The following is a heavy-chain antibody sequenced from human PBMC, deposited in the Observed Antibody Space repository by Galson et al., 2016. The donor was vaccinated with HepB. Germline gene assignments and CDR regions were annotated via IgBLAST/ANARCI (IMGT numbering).Heavy chain of an antibody. J-gene: IGHJ6*02. D-gene: IGHD2-2*02. CDR3: AREFGYCSGTSCYKGGVFYYYGMDV. Sequence: SLRLSCAASGFTFSTYNMNWVRQAPGKGLEWVSSISNSNSYIYYTDSVKGRFTISRDNAKNSLYLQMNSLRAEDTAVYYCAREFGYCSGTSCYKGGVFYYYGMDVWGQGTTVTVSS. V-gene: IGHV3-21*01. CDR1: GFTFSTYN. CDR2: ISNSNSYI.